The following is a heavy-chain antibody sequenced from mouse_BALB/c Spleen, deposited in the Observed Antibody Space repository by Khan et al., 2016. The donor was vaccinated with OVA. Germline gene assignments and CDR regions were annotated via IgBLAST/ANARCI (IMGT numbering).Heavy chain of an antibody. CDR3: ARELRLGGFAY. D-gene: IGHD1-2*01. CDR2: IWGDGST. J-gene: IGHJ3*01. V-gene: IGHV2-6-7*02. CDR1: GFSLTGYG. Sequence: VELKESGPGLVAPSQSLSITCTVSGFSLTGYGINWVRQPPGKGLEWRGMIWGDGSTDSNSPLKSRLSISKDNSKSQVFLKMNSVQTDDSAGYYCARELRLGGFAYWGQGTLVTVSA.